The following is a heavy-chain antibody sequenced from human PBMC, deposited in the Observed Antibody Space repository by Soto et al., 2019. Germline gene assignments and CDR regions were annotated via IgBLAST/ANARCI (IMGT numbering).Heavy chain of an antibody. Sequence: QVQLVQSGAEVKKPGSSVKVSCKASGGTFSSYAISWVRQAPGQGLEWMGGIIPIFGTANYAQKFQGRVTITAHDSTSTAYIELSSLSSEDTAVYYCARTPNHAYCHYLGCWFDPWGQGTLVTVSS. CDR1: GGTFSSYA. V-gene: IGHV1-69*12. J-gene: IGHJ5*02. CDR3: ARTPNHAYCHYLGCWFDP. D-gene: IGHD4-17*01. CDR2: IIPIFGTA.